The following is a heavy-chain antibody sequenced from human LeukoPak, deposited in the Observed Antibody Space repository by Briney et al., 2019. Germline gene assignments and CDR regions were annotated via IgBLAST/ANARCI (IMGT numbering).Heavy chain of an antibody. CDR2: MYHSGST. D-gene: IGHD6-6*01. CDR1: NYSISTDYY. V-gene: IGHV4-38-2*02. J-gene: IGHJ4*02. Sequence: SETLSLTCTVSNYSISTDYYWGWIRQPPGKRLEWIGTMYHSGSTYYNPSLKSRVTISVDTSKNQFSLKLSSVTAADTAVYYCARSRSIAARVYFDYWGQGTLVTVSS. CDR3: ARSRSIAARVYFDY.